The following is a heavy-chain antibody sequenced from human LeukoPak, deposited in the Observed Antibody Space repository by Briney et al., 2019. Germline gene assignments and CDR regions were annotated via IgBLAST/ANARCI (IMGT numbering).Heavy chain of an antibody. V-gene: IGHV1-46*01. Sequence: GASVKVSCKASGYTFTNYYMHRVRQAPGQGLEWMGMINPSGGSTTYAQKFQGRVTMTRDTSTSTVYMELSSLRSEDTAVYYCARVPYCSNGICYTHYYCDYWGQGTLVTVSS. CDR3: ARVPYCSNGICYTHYYCDY. J-gene: IGHJ4*02. D-gene: IGHD2-8*01. CDR2: INPSGGST. CDR1: GYTFTNYY.